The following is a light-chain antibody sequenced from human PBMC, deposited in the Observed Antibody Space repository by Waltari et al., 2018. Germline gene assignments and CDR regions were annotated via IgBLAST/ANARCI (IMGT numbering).Light chain of an antibody. Sequence: QSALTQPRPVSGSPGPSVTISCPGTSSAVGGYDYVSWYQHHPGKAPKPMICDVTKRPSGVPDRFSGSKSGNTASLTISGLQAEDEADYYCCSYAGSYTHVVFGGGTKLTVL. CDR3: CSYAGSYTHVV. J-gene: IGLJ2*01. V-gene: IGLV2-11*01. CDR2: DVT. CDR1: SSAVGGYDY.